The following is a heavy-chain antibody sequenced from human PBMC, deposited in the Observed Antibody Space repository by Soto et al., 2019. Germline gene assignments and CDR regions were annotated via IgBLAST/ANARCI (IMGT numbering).Heavy chain of an antibody. CDR3: ARGPITIFGVVIHNFDD. CDR1: GYTFTSYG. D-gene: IGHD3-3*01. CDR2: ISAYNGNT. V-gene: IGHV1-18*01. J-gene: IGHJ4*02. Sequence: ASVKVSCKASGYTFTSYGISWVRQAPGQGLEWMGWISAYNGNTNYAQKLQGRVTMTTDTSTSTAYMELRSLRSDDTAVYYCARGPITIFGVVIHNFDDWGQGTLVTVSS.